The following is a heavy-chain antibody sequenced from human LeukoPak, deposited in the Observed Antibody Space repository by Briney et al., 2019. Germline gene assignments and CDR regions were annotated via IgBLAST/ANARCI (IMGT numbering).Heavy chain of an antibody. Sequence: ASVKVSCKASGYTFTSYGISRVRQAPGQGLEWMGWISAYNGNTNYAQKLQGRVTMTTDTSTSTAYMELRSLRSDDTAVYYCARIMYYYGSGNWFDPWGQGTLVTVSS. J-gene: IGHJ5*02. D-gene: IGHD3-10*01. V-gene: IGHV1-18*01. CDR3: ARIMYYYGSGNWFDP. CDR2: ISAYNGNT. CDR1: GYTFTSYG.